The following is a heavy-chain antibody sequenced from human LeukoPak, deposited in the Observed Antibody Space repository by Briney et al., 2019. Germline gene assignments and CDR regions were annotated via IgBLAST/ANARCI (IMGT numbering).Heavy chain of an antibody. CDR2: IYYSGST. CDR3: ARARMATIRGYYFDY. CDR1: GGSISSYY. J-gene: IGHJ4*02. V-gene: IGHV4-59*01. D-gene: IGHD5-24*01. Sequence: SETLSLTCTVSGGSISSYYWSWVRQPPGKGLEWIGYIYYSGSTNYNPSLKSRVTISVDTSKNQFSLKLSSVTAADTAVYYCARARMATIRGYYFDYWGQGTLVTVSS.